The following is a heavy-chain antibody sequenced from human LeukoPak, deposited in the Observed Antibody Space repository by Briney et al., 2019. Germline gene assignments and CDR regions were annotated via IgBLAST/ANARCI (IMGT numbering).Heavy chain of an antibody. Sequence: SETLSLTCAVSGGSISSGGYSWSWIRQPPGKGLEWIGYIYHSGSTYYNPSLKSRVTISVDRSKNQFSLKLSSVTAADTAVYYCARGAYYYDSSGLGAFDIWGQGTMVTVSS. CDR2: IYHSGST. CDR1: GGSISSGGYS. D-gene: IGHD3-22*01. CDR3: ARGAYYYDSSGLGAFDI. J-gene: IGHJ3*02. V-gene: IGHV4-30-2*01.